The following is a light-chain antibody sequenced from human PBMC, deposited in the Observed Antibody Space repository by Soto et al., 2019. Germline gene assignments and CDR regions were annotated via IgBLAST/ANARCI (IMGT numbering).Light chain of an antibody. CDR2: DVS. J-gene: IGLJ1*01. CDR3: SSYTSSSTSV. Sequence: QSVLTQPASVSGSPGQSITISCTGTSSDVGGYNYVSWYQQHPGKAPKLMIYDVSNRPSGVSSRFSGSKSGNTASLTISGLQAEDEADYYCSSYTSSSTSVFGIGTKVTVL. V-gene: IGLV2-14*01. CDR1: SSDVGGYNY.